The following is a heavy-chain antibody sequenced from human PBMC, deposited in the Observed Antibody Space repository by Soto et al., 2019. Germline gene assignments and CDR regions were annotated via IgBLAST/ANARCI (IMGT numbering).Heavy chain of an antibody. Sequence: PSETLSLTCTVSGGSISSYYWSWIRQPPGKGLECIGYISHSGSTYCNPSLKSRVTISVDRSKNQFSLKLSSVTAADTAVYYCARGAAMVDYWGQGTLVTVSS. D-gene: IGHD5-18*01. J-gene: IGHJ4*02. CDR1: GGSISSYY. CDR3: ARGAAMVDY. CDR2: ISHSGST. V-gene: IGHV4-59*04.